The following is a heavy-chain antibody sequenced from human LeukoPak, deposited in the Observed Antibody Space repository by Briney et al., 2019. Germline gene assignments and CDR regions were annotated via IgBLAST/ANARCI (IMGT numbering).Heavy chain of an antibody. CDR1: GFTFSSYG. D-gene: IGHD6-19*01. CDR2: ISYDGSNK. V-gene: IGHV3-30*18. CDR3: AKPGSQWLVYIAWFDP. Sequence: PGGSLRLSCAASGFTFSSYGMHWVRQAPGKGLEWVAVISYDGSNKYYADSVKGRFTISRDNPKNTLYLQMNSLRAEDTAVYYCAKPGSQWLVYIAWFDPWGQGTLVTVSS. J-gene: IGHJ5*02.